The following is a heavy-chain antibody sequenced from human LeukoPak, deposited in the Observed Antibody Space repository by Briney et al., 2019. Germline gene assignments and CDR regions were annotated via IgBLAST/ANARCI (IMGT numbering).Heavy chain of an antibody. Sequence: SETPSLTCAVYGGSFSGYYWSWIRQPPGKGLEWIGEINHSGSTNYNPSLKSRVTISVDTSKNQFSLKLSSVTAADTAVYYCARDVYYYYYGMDVWGQGTTVTVSS. J-gene: IGHJ6*02. CDR1: GGSFSGYY. CDR3: ARDVYYYYYGMDV. V-gene: IGHV4-34*01. CDR2: INHSGST.